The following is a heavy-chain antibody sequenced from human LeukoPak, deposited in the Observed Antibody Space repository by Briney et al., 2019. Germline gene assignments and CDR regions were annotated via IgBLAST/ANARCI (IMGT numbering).Heavy chain of an antibody. V-gene: IGHV3-66*01. CDR2: LSSGFSDGNT. J-gene: IGHJ4*02. Sequence: PGGSLRLSCAASGLTFSSNYMSWVRQAAGKGLEGVSVLSSGFSDGNTYYADSVKGRFTISRDNSENTLYLQMNGLRAEDTAVYYCARVAAAGPFDYWGQGILVTVSS. D-gene: IGHD6-13*01. CDR1: GLTFSSNY. CDR3: ARVAAAGPFDY.